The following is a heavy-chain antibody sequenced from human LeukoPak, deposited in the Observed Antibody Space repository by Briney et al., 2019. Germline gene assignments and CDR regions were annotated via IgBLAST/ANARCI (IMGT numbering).Heavy chain of an antibody. D-gene: IGHD2-15*01. CDR3: AILDLVYCSGGSCYSDWFYP. Sequence: SETLSLTCTVSGPSISSHYWSWIRQPPGKGLEWMGYIYYSGSNNYHPSLKSRFTISVNTSKKQFSRKLSSVTAAAPPVYSFAILDLVYCSGGSCYSDWFYPWGQGTLVTV. J-gene: IGHJ5*02. V-gene: IGHV4-59*08. CDR2: IYYSGSN. CDR1: GPSISSHY.